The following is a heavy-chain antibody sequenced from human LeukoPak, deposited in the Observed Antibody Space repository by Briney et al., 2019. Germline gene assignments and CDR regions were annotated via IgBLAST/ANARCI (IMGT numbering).Heavy chain of an antibody. CDR3: ASCGGSCYSLGNNWFDP. CDR1: GFTFSRNS. J-gene: IGHJ5*02. CDR2: ISSSSSYI. D-gene: IGHD2-15*01. Sequence: GGSLRLSCAASGFTFSRNSMNWVRQAPGKGLEWVSSISSSSSYIYYADSVKGRFTISRDNAKNSLYLQMNSLRAEDTAVYYCASCGGSCYSLGNNWFDPWGQGTLVTVSS. V-gene: IGHV3-21*01.